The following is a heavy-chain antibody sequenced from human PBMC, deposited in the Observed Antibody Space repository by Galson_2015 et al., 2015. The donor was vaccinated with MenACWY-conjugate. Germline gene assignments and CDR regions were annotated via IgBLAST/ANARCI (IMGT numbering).Heavy chain of an antibody. CDR2: GST. J-gene: IGHJ4*02. V-gene: IGHV3-74*01. Sequence: GSTYYADSVKGRFTISRDNAKNTLYLQMNSLRPEDTAVFYCAKTRGASFYFDSWGQGTLVTVSS. D-gene: IGHD1-26*01. CDR3: AKTRGASFYFDS.